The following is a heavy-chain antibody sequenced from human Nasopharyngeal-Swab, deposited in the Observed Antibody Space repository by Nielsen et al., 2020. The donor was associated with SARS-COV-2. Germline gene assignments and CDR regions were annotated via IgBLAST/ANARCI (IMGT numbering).Heavy chain of an antibody. Sequence: SETLSLTCTVSGDSINDYYWNWIRQPPGKGLEWIGYIYYSGTTHYKSSLKSRVTISIDTSKTQFSLNLRSVTAADTAVYYCARGEDRYDSSGFLMWGQGTMVTVSS. V-gene: IGHV4-59*01. J-gene: IGHJ3*01. CDR2: IYYSGTT. D-gene: IGHD3-22*01. CDR3: ARGEDRYDSSGFLM. CDR1: GDSINDYY.